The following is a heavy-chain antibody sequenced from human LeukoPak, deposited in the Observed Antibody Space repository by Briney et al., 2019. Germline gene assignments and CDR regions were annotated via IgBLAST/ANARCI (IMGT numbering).Heavy chain of an antibody. V-gene: IGHV3-23*01. CDR1: GFTFSSSA. CDR2: ISASGGST. CDR3: ARRVLRINYYFDY. D-gene: IGHD3-16*01. J-gene: IGHJ4*02. Sequence: QAGGSLRLSCAASGFTFSSSAMSWVRQVPGKGLEWVSGISASGGSTYYADSVRGRFTISRDNSKNTLYLQMNSLRAEDTAVYYCARRVLRINYYFDYWGQGTLVTVSS.